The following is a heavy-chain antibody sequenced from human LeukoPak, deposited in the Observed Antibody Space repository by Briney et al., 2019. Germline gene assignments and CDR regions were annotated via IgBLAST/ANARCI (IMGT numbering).Heavy chain of an antibody. CDR1: AGSVSREGSS. Sequence: SQTLSVTCGGSAGSVSREGSSCGWLLKTPGKGLEWIGYIYHSGSTYYNPSLKSRVTISVDRSKNQFSLKLSSVTAADTAVYYCARGGTAMVYSWYFDLWGRGTLVTVSS. D-gene: IGHD5-18*01. CDR2: IYHSGST. V-gene: IGHV4-30-2*01. CDR3: ARGGTAMVYSWYFDL. J-gene: IGHJ2*01.